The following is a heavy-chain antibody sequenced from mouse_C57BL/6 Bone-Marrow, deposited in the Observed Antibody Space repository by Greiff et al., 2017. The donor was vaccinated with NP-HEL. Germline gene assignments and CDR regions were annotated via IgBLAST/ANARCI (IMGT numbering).Heavy chain of an antibody. CDR2: LSNGGGST. CDR1: GFTFSDYY. J-gene: IGHJ1*03. V-gene: IGHV5-12*01. CDR3: ARQKGSASRGYFDV. Sequence: EVQLVESGGGLVQPGGSLKLSCAASGFTFSDYYMYWVRQTPEKRLEWVAYLSNGGGSTYYPDTVKGRFTISSDNPNNTMYLQMSRLKSEDTAMYYCARQKGSASRGYFDVWGTGTTVTVSS. D-gene: IGHD3-1*01.